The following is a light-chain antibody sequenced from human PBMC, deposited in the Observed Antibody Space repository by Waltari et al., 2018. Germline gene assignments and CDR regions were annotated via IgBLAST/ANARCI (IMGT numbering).Light chain of an antibody. V-gene: IGKV3-20*01. CDR3: QHYVRLPAT. CDR2: NIF. CDR1: QSVGRS. J-gene: IGKJ1*01. Sequence: EIVLTQSPGTLSLSPGETVTLSCRASQSVGRSLAWYQQKPGQAPRLLIYNIFNRATGIPDRFSGSGSGTDFTLTISRLEPEDFVVYYCQHYVRLPATFGQGTKVEIK.